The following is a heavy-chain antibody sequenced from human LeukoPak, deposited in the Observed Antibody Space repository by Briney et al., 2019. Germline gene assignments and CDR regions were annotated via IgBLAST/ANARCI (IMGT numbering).Heavy chain of an antibody. CDR2: IYSGTNT. CDR1: EFTVSSNY. CDR3: ARVASGTLDY. J-gene: IGHJ4*02. D-gene: IGHD6-25*01. Sequence: GGSLRLSCSVSEFTVSSNYMSWVRQAPGKGLEWVSAIYSGTNTYYADSVKGRFIISRDNPKNMLYLQMNSLRAEDTAVYYCARVASGTLDYWGQGTLVTVSS. V-gene: IGHV3-53*01.